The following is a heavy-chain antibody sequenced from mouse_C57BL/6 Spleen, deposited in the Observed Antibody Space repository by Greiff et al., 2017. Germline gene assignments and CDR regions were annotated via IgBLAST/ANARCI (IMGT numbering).Heavy chain of an antibody. D-gene: IGHD1-1*01. CDR3: AREDLFYYGSSSWFAY. CDR1: GYSITSGYY. CDR2: ISYDGSN. J-gene: IGHJ3*01. Sequence: EVQRVESGPGLVKPSQSLSLTCSVTGYSITSGYYWNWIRQFPGNKLEWMGYISYDGSNNYNPSLKNRISITRDTSKNQFFLKLNSVTTEDTATYYCAREDLFYYGSSSWFAYWGQGTLVTVSA. V-gene: IGHV3-6*01.